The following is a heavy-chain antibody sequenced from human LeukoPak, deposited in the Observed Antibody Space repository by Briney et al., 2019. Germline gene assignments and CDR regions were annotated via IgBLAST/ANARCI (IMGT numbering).Heavy chain of an antibody. CDR3: ASRRMDYYDSSGYYYYYGMDV. Sequence: PSQTLSLTCTVSGDSISSRDYYWSWIRQPPGKGLEWIGYIYYSGSTSYNPSLKSRVTISVDTSKNQFSLNLSSVTAADTAVYYCASRRMDYYDSSGYYYYYGMDVWGQGTTVTVSS. V-gene: IGHV4-30-4*08. CDR2: IYYSGST. CDR1: GDSISSRDYY. J-gene: IGHJ6*02. D-gene: IGHD3-22*01.